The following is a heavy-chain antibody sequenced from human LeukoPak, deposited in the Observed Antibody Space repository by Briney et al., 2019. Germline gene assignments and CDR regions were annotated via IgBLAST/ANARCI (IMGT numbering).Heavy chain of an antibody. CDR1: AFTFSDYW. CDR2: TSKDGSDT. CDR3: ARGGYSGSYYRFS. V-gene: IGHV3-74*01. Sequence: GGSLRLSCAASAFTFSDYWMNWVRQVPGKGPEWLSRTSKDGSDTVYAASAKGRVTASRDNAKNTVYLELTNLRPDDTAVYYCARGGYSGSYYRFSWGRGTLVTVAS. J-gene: IGHJ4*02. D-gene: IGHD5-12*01.